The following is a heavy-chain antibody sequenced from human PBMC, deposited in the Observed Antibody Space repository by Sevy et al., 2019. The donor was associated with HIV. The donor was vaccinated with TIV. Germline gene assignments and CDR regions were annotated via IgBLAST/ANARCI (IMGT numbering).Heavy chain of an antibody. Sequence: GGSLRLSCAASGFTFSTYAMSWVRQAPGKGLEWVSAISGGDSSTYYADSVKGRFTISRDNSKNTLYLQMNSLRAEDTAVYYCAKDQATIGGDSFDIWGQGTMVTVSS. V-gene: IGHV3-23*01. D-gene: IGHD3-10*01. CDR2: ISGGDSST. CDR3: AKDQATIGGDSFDI. J-gene: IGHJ3*02. CDR1: GFTFSTYA.